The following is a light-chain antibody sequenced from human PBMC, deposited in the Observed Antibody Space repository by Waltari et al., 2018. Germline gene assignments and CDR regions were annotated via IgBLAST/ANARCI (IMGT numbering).Light chain of an antibody. CDR1: TSDVGGYNY. CDR3: CAYSGTYTFVV. CDR2: DVT. J-gene: IGLJ2*01. Sequence: QSALTQPRSVSGSPGQSVTMSCTGTTSDVGGYNYASWYQQHAGKVPKLMIYDVTKRPSGVPDRFSGSKSVNTASLTISGLQAEDEADYYCCAYSGTYTFVVFGGGTKLTVL. V-gene: IGLV2-11*01.